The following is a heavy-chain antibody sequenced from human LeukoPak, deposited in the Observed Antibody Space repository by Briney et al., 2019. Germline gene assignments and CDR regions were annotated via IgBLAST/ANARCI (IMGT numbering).Heavy chain of an antibody. V-gene: IGHV4-39*02. CDR1: GGSISSSSYY. CDR2: IYYSGST. CDR3: ARDYYYDSDAFDI. J-gene: IGHJ3*02. D-gene: IGHD3-22*01. Sequence: SETLSLTCTVSGGSISSSSYYWGWIRQPPGKGLEWIGSIYYSGSTYYNPSLKSRVTTSVDTSKNQFSLKLSSVTAADTAVYYCARDYYYDSDAFDIWGQGTMVTVSS.